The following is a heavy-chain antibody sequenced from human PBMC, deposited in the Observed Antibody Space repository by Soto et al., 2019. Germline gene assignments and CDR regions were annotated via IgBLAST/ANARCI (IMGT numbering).Heavy chain of an antibody. V-gene: IGHV1-69*08. CDR1: GDTFSSYT. Sequence: QVQLVQSGAEVKKPGSSVKVSCRASGDTFSSYTVNWVRQAPGRGLEWLGRIIPVLGTTDYAQKFKGRVTITADKSTNIVYMELSSLRSEDRAVDYCARRRYCGYDCYHKHYYGLDVWGQGTTVTVAS. CDR3: ARRRYCGYDCYHKHYYGLDV. D-gene: IGHD2-21*02. J-gene: IGHJ6*02. CDR2: IIPVLGTT.